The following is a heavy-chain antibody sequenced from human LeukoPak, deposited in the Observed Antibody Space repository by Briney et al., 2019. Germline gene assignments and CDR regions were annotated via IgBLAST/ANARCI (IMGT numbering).Heavy chain of an antibody. Sequence: GGSLRLSCAASGFTFSSYWMSWVRQAPGKGLEWVANIKQDGSEKYYVDSVKGRFTSSRDNAKNSLFLEMNSLRAEDTAVYYCARRQGSYFDISGYYNGWGQGTLVTVSS. D-gene: IGHD3-22*01. J-gene: IGHJ4*02. V-gene: IGHV3-7*01. CDR2: IKQDGSEK. CDR3: ARRQGSYFDISGYYNG. CDR1: GFTFSSYW.